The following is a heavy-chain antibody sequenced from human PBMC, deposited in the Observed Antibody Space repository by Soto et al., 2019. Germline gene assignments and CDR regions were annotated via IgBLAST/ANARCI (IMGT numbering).Heavy chain of an antibody. Sequence: QVQLVESGGGVVQPGRSLRLSCAASGFTFSSYGMHWVRQAPGKGLEWVALISYDGSNKNFAGSVKGRFTISRDNSKNTLYVQMTSLRAEDTAVYYCAKDKSDCSGGSCYCGYLDYWGQGTLVTVAS. V-gene: IGHV3-30*18. CDR2: ISYDGSNK. CDR3: AKDKSDCSGGSCYCGYLDY. J-gene: IGHJ4*02. CDR1: GFTFSSYG. D-gene: IGHD2-15*01.